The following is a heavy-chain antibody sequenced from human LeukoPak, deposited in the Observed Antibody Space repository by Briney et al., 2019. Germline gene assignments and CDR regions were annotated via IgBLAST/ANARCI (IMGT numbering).Heavy chain of an antibody. CDR2: IKQDGSEK. CDR3: AREADSSSRDYGMDV. Sequence: GGSLRLSCAASGFTFSSYWMSWVRQAPGKGLEWVANIKQDGSEKYYVDSVKGRFTISRDNAKNSLYLQMNSLRAEDTAVYYCAREADSSSRDYGMDVWGQGTTVTVSS. J-gene: IGHJ6*02. V-gene: IGHV3-7*01. CDR1: GFTFSSYW. D-gene: IGHD6-13*01.